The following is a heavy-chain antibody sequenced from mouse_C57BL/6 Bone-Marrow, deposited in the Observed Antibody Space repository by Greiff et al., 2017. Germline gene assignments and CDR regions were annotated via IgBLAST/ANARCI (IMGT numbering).Heavy chain of an antibody. CDR1: GFTFSSYG. J-gene: IGHJ4*01. CDR2: ISSGGSYT. Sequence: EVHLVESGGDLVKPGGSLKLSCAASGFTFSSYGMSWVRQTPDKRLEWVATISSGGSYTYYPDSVKGRFTISRDNAKNTLYLHMSSLKSEDTAMYYCARHDLMDYWGQGTSVTVSS. V-gene: IGHV5-6*01. CDR3: ARHDLMDY.